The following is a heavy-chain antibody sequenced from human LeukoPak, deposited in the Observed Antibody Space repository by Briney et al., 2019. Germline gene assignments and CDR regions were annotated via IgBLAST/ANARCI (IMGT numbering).Heavy chain of an antibody. CDR1: GVTFDSHT. V-gene: IGHV3-21*01. D-gene: IGHD6-19*01. CDR3: ARGLYSSGGYYFDY. Sequence: GGSLRLSCAASGVTFDSHTMTWVRQAPGKGLEWVSSISISGSYMYYADSLKGGFTLSRDNTKNSLYLQMHRLGVQDTAVYFSARGLYSSGGYYFDYWGLGTLVTVSS. CDR2: ISISGSYM. J-gene: IGHJ4*02.